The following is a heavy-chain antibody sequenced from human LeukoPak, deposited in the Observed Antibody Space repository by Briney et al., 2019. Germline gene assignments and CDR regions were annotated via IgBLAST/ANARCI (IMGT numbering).Heavy chain of an antibody. D-gene: IGHD6-19*01. J-gene: IGHJ4*02. CDR1: GGSISSYY. CDR2: IYYSGST. V-gene: IGHV4-59*01. CDR3: ARGAVAADEMVY. Sequence: MASETLSLTCTVSGGSISSYYWSWIRQPPGKGLEWIGYIYYSGSTNYNPSLKSRVTISVDTSKNQFSLKLSSVTAADTAVYYCARGAVAADEMVYWGQGTLVTVSS.